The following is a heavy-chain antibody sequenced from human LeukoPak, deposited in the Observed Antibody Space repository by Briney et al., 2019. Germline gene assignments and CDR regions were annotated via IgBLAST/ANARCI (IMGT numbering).Heavy chain of an antibody. J-gene: IGHJ3*01. V-gene: IGHV3-23*01. D-gene: IGHD3-22*01. CDR3: MKDLKNYSDRSSYWA. CDR1: GFAFRNHA. CDR2: ISGSLGTT. Sequence: PGGSLRLSCSASGFAFRNHAMRWVRQAPGKGLEWVSAISGSLGTTYYAPPVKGRFTISRDNSKRVVFLQMDSLRAEDTAVYYGMKDLKNYSDRSSYWAWGQGTKVSVSS.